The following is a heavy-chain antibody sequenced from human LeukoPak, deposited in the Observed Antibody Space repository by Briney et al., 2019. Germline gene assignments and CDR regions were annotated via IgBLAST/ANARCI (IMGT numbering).Heavy chain of an antibody. CDR3: ARGQWLLSPFDY. V-gene: IGHV3-66*02. CDR2: IYSGGST. J-gene: IGHJ4*02. Sequence: GGSLRLSCAASGFTVSSNYMSWVRQAPGKGLEWVSVIYSGGSTYYADSVKGRFTISRGNSKNTLYLQMSSLRAEDTAVYYCARGQWLLSPFDYWGQGTLVTVSS. D-gene: IGHD3-22*01. CDR1: GFTVSSNY.